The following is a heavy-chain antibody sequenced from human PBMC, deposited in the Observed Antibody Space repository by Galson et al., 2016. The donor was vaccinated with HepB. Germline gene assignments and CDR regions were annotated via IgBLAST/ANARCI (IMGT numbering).Heavy chain of an antibody. Sequence: CAISGDSVYNNGAAWVWIRQSPSRGLEWLGRTFYRSTWENHYAGSVKNRITISPDTSRNQFSLHLNSVTPEDTAVYHCARAVMLGRGMDVWGQGTLVTVSS. CDR3: ARAVMLGRGMDV. CDR2: TFYRSTWEN. J-gene: IGHJ4*02. CDR1: GDSVYNNGAA. V-gene: IGHV6-1*01. D-gene: IGHD3-10*01.